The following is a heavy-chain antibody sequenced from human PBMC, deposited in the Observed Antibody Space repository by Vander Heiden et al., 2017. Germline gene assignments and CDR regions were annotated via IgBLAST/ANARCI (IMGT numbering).Heavy chain of an antibody. Sequence: QVQLVQPGAEVEKPGASVKVSCKAAGNTFTGYYMHWVRQSPGQGLEWMGWINPNSGGTNYAQKFQCRVTMTRDTSISTAYMELSRLRSDDTAVYYCAREWAAAGHPLDYWGQGTLVTVSS. J-gene: IGHJ4*02. V-gene: IGHV1-2*02. CDR1: GNTFTGYY. CDR2: INPNSGGT. CDR3: AREWAAAGHPLDY. D-gene: IGHD6-13*01.